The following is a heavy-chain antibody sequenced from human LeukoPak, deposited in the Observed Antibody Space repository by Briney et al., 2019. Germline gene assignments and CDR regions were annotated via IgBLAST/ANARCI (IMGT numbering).Heavy chain of an antibody. CDR2: IIPIFGTA. CDR3: ARGPKGIVVVPAAIKVPYYYYMDV. J-gene: IGHJ6*03. CDR1: GGTFSSYA. V-gene: IGHV1-69*01. D-gene: IGHD2-2*01. Sequence: SSVKVSSKASGGTFSSYAISWVRQAPGQGLEWMGGIIPIFGTANYAQKFQGRVTITADESTSTAYMELSSLRSEDTAVYYCARGPKGIVVVPAAIKVPYYYYMDVWGKGTTVTVSS.